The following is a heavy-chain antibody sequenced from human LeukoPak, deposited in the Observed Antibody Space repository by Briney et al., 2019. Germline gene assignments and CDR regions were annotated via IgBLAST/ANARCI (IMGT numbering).Heavy chain of an antibody. V-gene: IGHV3-74*01. CDR3: ARGDYSKVYYYYYMDV. J-gene: IGHJ6*03. CDR2: INSDGSST. Sequence: AGGSLRLSCAASGFTFSSYWMHWVRQAPGKGLMWVSRINSDGSSTSDADSVKGRFTISRDNAKNTLYLQMNSLRAEDTAVYYCARGDYSKVYYYYYMDVWGKGTTVTVSS. D-gene: IGHD4-17*01. CDR1: GFTFSSYW.